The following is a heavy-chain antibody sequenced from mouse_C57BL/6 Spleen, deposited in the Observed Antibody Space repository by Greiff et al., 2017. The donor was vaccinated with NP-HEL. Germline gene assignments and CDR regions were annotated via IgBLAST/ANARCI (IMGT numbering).Heavy chain of an antibody. CDR3: ARWGGSDAMDY. V-gene: IGHV1-80*01. J-gene: IGHJ4*01. CDR1: GYAFSSYW. Sequence: QVHVKQSGAELVKPGASVKISCKASGYAFSSYWMNWVKQRPGKGLEWIGQIYPGDGDTNYNGKFKGKATLTADKSSSTAYMQLSSLTSEDSAVYFCARWGGSDAMDYWGQGTSVTVSS. D-gene: IGHD1-1*01. CDR2: IYPGDGDT.